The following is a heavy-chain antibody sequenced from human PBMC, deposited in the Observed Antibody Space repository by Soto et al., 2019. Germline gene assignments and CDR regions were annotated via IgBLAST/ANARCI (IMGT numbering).Heavy chain of an antibody. V-gene: IGHV4-39*02. CDR1: GDSISSRSYD. CDR2: XXQXGXT. Sequence: SETLSPTCTVTGDSISSRSYDWGWIRQTQGRGLXWXGXXXQXGXTXYXXXXKSRLSISVDTSKNHFSLTLTSVTAAHTAVYYCDAVTAIRPILDYRGHGVLVTVSS. J-gene: IGHJ4*01. D-gene: IGHD2-21*02. CDR3: DAVTAIRPILDY.